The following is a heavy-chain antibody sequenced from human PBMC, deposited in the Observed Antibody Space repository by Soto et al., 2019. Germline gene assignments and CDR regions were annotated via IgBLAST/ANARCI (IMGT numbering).Heavy chain of an antibody. CDR3: ATAKYFDYLRGTYRYDPFVDY. CDR1: GASISGYY. Sequence: SETLSLTCTVSGASISGYYWSWIRKSAGKGLEWIGRIYATGTTDYNPSLKSRVMISVDTSKKQFSRRLRSVTAADTAVYYCATAKYFDYLRGTYRYDPFVDYWGQGMLVPSPQ. CDR2: IYATGTT. J-gene: IGHJ4*02. D-gene: IGHD3-16*02. V-gene: IGHV4-4*07.